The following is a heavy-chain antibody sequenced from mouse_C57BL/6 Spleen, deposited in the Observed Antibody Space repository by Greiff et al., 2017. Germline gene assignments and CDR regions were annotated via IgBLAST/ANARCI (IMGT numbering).Heavy chain of an antibody. D-gene: IGHD2-1*01. CDR2: INPNNGGT. CDR3: AREREYYGNYAWFAY. Sequence: EVQLQQSGPELVKPGASVKMSCKASGYTFTDYNMHWVKQSHGKSLEWIGYINPNNGGTSYNQKFKGKATLTVNKSSSTAYMELRSLTSEDSAVYYCAREREYYGNYAWFAYWGQGTLVTVSA. CDR1: GYTFTDYN. V-gene: IGHV1-22*01. J-gene: IGHJ3*01.